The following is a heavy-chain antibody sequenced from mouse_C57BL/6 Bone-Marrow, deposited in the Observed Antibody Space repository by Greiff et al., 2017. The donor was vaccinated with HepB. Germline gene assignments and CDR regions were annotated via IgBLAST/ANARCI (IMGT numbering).Heavy chain of an antibody. V-gene: IGHV1-50*01. CDR1: GYTFTSYW. D-gene: IGHD1-1*01. J-gene: IGHJ2*01. Sequence: QVQLQQPGAELVKPGASVKLSCKASGYTFTSYWTQWVKQRPGQGLEWIGEIDPSDSYTNYNQKFKGKATLTVDTSSSTAYMQLSSLTSDDSAVYYYARHIRYFHYRGQGTPVPVSS. CDR3: ARHIRYFHY. CDR2: IDPSDSYT.